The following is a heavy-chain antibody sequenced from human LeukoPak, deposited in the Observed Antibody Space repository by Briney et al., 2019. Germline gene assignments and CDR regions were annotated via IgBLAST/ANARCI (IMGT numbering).Heavy chain of an antibody. V-gene: IGHV3-30*02. D-gene: IGHD2-8*01. CDR3: AKDPRYCTNGVCLDDAFDI. CDR1: GFTFSSYG. CDR2: IRYDGSNK. Sequence: PGRSLRLSCVASGFTFSSYGMHWVRQAPGKGLEWVAFIRYDGSNKYYADSVKGRFTISRDNSKNTLYLQMNSLRAEDTAVYYCAKDPRYCTNGVCLDDAFDIWGQGTMVTVSS. J-gene: IGHJ3*02.